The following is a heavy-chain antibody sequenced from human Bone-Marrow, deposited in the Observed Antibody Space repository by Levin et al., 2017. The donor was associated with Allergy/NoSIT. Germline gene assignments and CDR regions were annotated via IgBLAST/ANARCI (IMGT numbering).Heavy chain of an antibody. J-gene: IGHJ4*02. CDR2: ISGSGGST. D-gene: IGHD1-26*01. CDR3: AKDAKYSYTPGLDS. CDR1: GFAFSSFA. V-gene: IGHV3-23*01. Sequence: GGSLRLSCAASGFAFSSFAMAWVRQPPGKGLEWVAAISGSGGSTYYADSVRGRFTISRGNSKNTLYLHMNTLRVEDTAIYYCAKDAKYSYTPGLDSWGQGTLVTVSS.